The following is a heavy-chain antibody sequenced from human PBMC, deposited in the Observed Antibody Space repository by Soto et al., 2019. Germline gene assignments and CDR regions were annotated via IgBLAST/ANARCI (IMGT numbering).Heavy chain of an antibody. J-gene: IGHJ6*02. V-gene: IGHV5-10-1*01. CDR2: IDPSDSYT. CDR3: ARWDCRSTSGPYYYYYGMDV. D-gene: IGHD2-2*01. CDR1: GYSFTSYW. Sequence: PAESLKLSGKGSGYSFTSYWISWVRQMPGKGLEWMGRIDPSDSYTNYSPSFQRHVTISAFKSISTSYLHGSSLKASHPAMYYCARWDCRSTSGPYYYYYGMDVWGQGTTVT.